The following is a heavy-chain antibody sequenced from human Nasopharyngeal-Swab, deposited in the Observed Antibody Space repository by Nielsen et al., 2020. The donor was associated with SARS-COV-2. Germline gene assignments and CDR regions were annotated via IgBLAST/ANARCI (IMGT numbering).Heavy chain of an antibody. CDR1: GYTFTSYA. J-gene: IGHJ6*02. V-gene: IGHV7-4-1*02. Sequence: AAVKVSCKASGYTFTSYAMNWVRQAPGQGLEGKGWINTNTGNPTYAQGFTGRFVFSLDTSVSTAYLQISSLKAEDTAVHYCARAGGLRFLEWLLYYYGMDVWGQGTTVTVSS. CDR2: INTNTGNP. D-gene: IGHD3-3*01. CDR3: ARAGGLRFLEWLLYYYGMDV.